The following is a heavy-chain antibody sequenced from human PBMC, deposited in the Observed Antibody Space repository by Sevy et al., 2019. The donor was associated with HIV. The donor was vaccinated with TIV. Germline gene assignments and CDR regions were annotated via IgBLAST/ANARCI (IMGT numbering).Heavy chain of an antibody. CDR3: ARDRLKYYYDSSGSGEGFQH. Sequence: GGSLRLSCAASGFTFSDYCMSWIRQAPGKGLEWVSYISCSGSTIYYADSVKGRFTISRDNAKNSLYLQMNSLRAEDTAVYYCARDRLKYYYDSSGSGEGFQHWGQGTLVTVSS. CDR1: GFTFSDYC. J-gene: IGHJ1*01. CDR2: ISCSGSTI. V-gene: IGHV3-11*01. D-gene: IGHD3-22*01.